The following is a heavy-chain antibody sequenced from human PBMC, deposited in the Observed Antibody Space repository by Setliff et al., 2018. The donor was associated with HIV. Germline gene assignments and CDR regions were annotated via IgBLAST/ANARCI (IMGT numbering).Heavy chain of an antibody. J-gene: IGHJ4*02. CDR3: VTSPGSFTSVDETEAGDY. D-gene: IGHD6-25*01. Sequence: ASVKVSCKAPGNSFNGDFLNWVRQAPGQGLEWTGNIKLSSGGTKFAQKFLGRVTMTRDTSTNTAFMELRRLNSDDTATYFCVTSPGSFTSVDETEAGDYWGQGTLVTVSS. V-gene: IGHV1-2*02. CDR2: IKLSSGGT. CDR1: GNSFNGDF.